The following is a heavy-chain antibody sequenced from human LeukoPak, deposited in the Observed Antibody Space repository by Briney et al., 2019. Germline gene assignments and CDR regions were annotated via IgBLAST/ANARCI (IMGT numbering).Heavy chain of an antibody. CDR3: ARGRVTEGFSGGSCCHFDY. J-gene: IGHJ4*02. V-gene: IGHV1-8*01. CDR1: GYIFTNYD. Sequence: ASVKVSCKASGYIFTNYDINWVRQATGQELDWMGWMNPNSGNTGYAQKFQGRITMTRNTCINTADMELSSLRSEDTAVYYCARGRVTEGFSGGSCCHFDYWGLGNLVTVFS. D-gene: IGHD2-15*01. CDR2: MNPNSGNT.